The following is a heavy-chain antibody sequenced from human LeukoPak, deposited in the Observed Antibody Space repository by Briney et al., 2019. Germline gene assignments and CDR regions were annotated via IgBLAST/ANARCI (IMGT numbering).Heavy chain of an antibody. CDR1: GFTFSSYS. Sequence: GGSLRLSCAASGFTFSSYSMNWVRQAPGKGLEWVSYSSSSSSTIYYADSVKGRFTISRDNAKNSLYLQMNSLRAEDTAVYYCARDVGYCSGGSCYSYGMDVWGQGTTVTVSS. V-gene: IGHV3-48*01. D-gene: IGHD2-15*01. J-gene: IGHJ6*02. CDR3: ARDVGYCSGGSCYSYGMDV. CDR2: SSSSSSTI.